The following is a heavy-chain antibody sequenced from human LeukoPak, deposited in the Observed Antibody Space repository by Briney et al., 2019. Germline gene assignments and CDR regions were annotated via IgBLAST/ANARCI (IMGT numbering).Heavy chain of an antibody. CDR3: ARDVWFGEQRTRDY. V-gene: IGHV1-2*02. CDR2: IKPNSGGT. J-gene: IGHJ4*02. Sequence: GASVKVSCKAAGYTFTGYFMHWVRQAPGQRPEWMGWIKPNSGGTNYAKKFQGRVTMTRETSISTAYMELSRLRSDDTAVYYCARDVWFGEQRTRDYWGQGTLVTVSS. D-gene: IGHD3-10*01. CDR1: GYTFTGYF.